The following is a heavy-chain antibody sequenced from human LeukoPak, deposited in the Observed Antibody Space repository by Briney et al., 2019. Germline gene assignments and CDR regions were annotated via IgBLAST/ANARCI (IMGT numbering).Heavy chain of an antibody. D-gene: IGHD3-10*01. CDR1: GGSFSGYY. V-gene: IGHV4-34*01. Sequence: SETLSLTCAVYGGSFSGYYWSWIRQPPGKGLEWIGEINHSGSTNYNPSLKSRVTISVDTSKHQFSLKLSSVTAADTAVYYWARGRDYYGSGSYDYWGQGTLVTVSS. CDR3: ARGRDYYGSGSYDY. CDR2: INHSGST. J-gene: IGHJ4*02.